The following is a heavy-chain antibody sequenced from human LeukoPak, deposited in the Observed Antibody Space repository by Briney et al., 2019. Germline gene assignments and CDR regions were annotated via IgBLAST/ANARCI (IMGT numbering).Heavy chain of an antibody. D-gene: IGHD3-10*01. V-gene: IGHV3-23*01. CDR1: GFTFSNYA. J-gene: IGHJ4*02. Sequence: GGSLRLSCAASGFTFSNYAMSWVRQAPGKGLEWVSGISSSGGSTVYADSVKGRFTISRDNFKNTVFLQMSSLRAGDTAVYYCAKDQGSGLGSYSWGYFDYWGRGTLVTVSS. CDR2: ISSSGGST. CDR3: AKDQGSGLGSYSWGYFDY.